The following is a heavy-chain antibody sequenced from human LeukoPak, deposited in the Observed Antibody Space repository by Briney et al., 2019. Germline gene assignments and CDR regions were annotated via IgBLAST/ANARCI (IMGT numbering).Heavy chain of an antibody. CDR1: GFTFSSYG. CDR3: TTDLDVVVVAATRSVDY. J-gene: IGHJ4*02. Sequence: GGSLRLSCAASGFTFSSYGMSWVRQAPGKGLEWVGRIKSKTDGGTTDYAAPVKGRFTISRDDSKNTLYLQMNSLKTEDTAVYYCTTDLDVVVVAATRSVDYWGQGTLVTVSS. V-gene: IGHV3-15*01. D-gene: IGHD2-15*01. CDR2: IKSKTDGGTT.